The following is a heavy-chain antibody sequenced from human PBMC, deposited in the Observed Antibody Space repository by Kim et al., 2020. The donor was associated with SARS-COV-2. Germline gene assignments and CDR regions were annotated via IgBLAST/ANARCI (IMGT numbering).Heavy chain of an antibody. J-gene: IGHJ4*02. CDR2: ISSSGSTI. CDR3: ARGHSSGYYGDY. V-gene: IGHV3-48*03. Sequence: GGSLRLSCAASGFTFSSYEMNWVRQAPGKGLEWVSYISSSGSTIYYADSVKGRFTISRDNAKNSLYLQMNSLRAEDTAVYYCARGHSSGYYGDYWGQGTLVTVSS. CDR1: GFTFSSYE. D-gene: IGHD3-22*01.